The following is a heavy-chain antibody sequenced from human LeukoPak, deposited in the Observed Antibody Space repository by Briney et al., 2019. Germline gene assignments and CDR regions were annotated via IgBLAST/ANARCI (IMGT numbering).Heavy chain of an antibody. D-gene: IGHD3-10*01. J-gene: IGHJ6*03. CDR3: ARGRSSRRGSGNALYYYYMDV. CDR1: GYTFTGYY. Sequence: GASVKVSCKASGYTFTGYYMHWVRQAPGQGLEWMGWINPNSGGTNYAQKFQGRVTMTRDTSISTAYMELSSLRSEDTAVYYCARGRSSRRGSGNALYYYYMDVWGKGTTVTVSS. CDR2: INPNSGGT. V-gene: IGHV1-2*02.